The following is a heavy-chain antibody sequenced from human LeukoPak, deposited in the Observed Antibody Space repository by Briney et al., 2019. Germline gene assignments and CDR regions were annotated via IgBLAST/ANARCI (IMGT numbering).Heavy chain of an antibody. CDR2: ISSSSSYI. V-gene: IGHV3-21*01. J-gene: IGHJ4*02. D-gene: IGHD2-2*01. CDR3: ARDPGIVVVPARRDS. Sequence: GGSLRLSCAASGFTFDDYGMSWVRQAPGKGLEWVSSISSSSSYIYYADSVKGRFTISRDNAKNSLYLQMNSLRAEDTAVYYCARDPGIVVVPARRDSWGQGTLVTVSS. CDR1: GFTFDDYG.